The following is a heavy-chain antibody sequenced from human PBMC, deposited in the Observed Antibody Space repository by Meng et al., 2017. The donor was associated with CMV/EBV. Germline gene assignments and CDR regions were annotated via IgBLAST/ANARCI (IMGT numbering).Heavy chain of an antibody. Sequence: GESLKISCAASGLTLSNYVIHWIRQAPGGGLDYVSALGNDGVSKHYADSVKDRFTISRDDSTNMVYLHMGSLTTEDMAVYYCAREAGSSGRAGNFDYWGQGTLGT. CDR2: LGNDGVSK. CDR1: GLTLSNYV. CDR3: AREAGSSGRAGNFDY. V-gene: IGHV3-64*02. J-gene: IGHJ4*02. D-gene: IGHD6-19*01.